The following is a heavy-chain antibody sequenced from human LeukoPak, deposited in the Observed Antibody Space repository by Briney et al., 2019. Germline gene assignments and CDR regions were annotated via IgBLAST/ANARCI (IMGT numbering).Heavy chain of an antibody. CDR2: INQDGSTK. D-gene: IGHD6-13*01. CDR1: GFTFSSSW. J-gene: IGHJ4*02. CDR3: ARTYSRAFGY. Sequence: GGSLRLSCAASGFTFSSSWMAWVRQAPRKGLEWLAHINQDGSTKYYVDSVKGRFTISRDNAKNSLYLQMNSLRAEDTAVYYCARTYSRAFGYWGQGTLVTVSS. V-gene: IGHV3-7*04.